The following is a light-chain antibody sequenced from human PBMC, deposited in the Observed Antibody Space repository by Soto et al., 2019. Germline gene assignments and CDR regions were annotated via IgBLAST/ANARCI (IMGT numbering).Light chain of an antibody. V-gene: IGKV3-11*01. CDR3: QQRNIWPPVT. J-gene: IGKJ5*01. CDR2: GAF. Sequence: EIVLTQSPGTLSVSPGERVTLSCRASQSVDINLAWYQQKPGQAPRLLIYGAFNRATGIPARFSGSGSGTDFTLTISSLEPEDFAVYYCQQRNIWPPVTFGQGTRLEIK. CDR1: QSVDIN.